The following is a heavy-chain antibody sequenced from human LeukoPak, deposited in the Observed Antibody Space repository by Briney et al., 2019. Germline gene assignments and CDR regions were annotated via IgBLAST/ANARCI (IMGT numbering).Heavy chain of an antibody. Sequence: RSETLSLTCAVYSGSFSGYYWSWIRQPPGKGLEWIGEINHSGSTNYNPSLKSRVTISVDTSKNQFSLKLSSVTAADTAVYYCARGYCSGGSCYRTILYVNWFDPWGQGTLVTVSS. CDR1: SGSFSGYY. D-gene: IGHD2-15*01. V-gene: IGHV4-34*01. CDR2: INHSGST. J-gene: IGHJ5*02. CDR3: ARGYCSGGSCYRTILYVNWFDP.